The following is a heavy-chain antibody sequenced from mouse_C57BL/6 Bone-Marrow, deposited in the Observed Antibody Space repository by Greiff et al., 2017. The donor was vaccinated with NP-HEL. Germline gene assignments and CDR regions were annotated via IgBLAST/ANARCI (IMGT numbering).Heavy chain of an antibody. V-gene: IGHV1-81*01. CDR1: GYTFTSYG. CDR3: ARSGSSLYWYFDV. Sequence: VKLMESGAELARPGASVKLSCKASGYTFTSYGISWVKQRTGQGLEWIGEIYPRSGNTYYNEKFKGKATLTADKSSSTAYMELRSLTSEDSAVYFCARSGSSLYWYFDVWGTGTTVTVSS. D-gene: IGHD1-1*01. J-gene: IGHJ1*03. CDR2: IYPRSGNT.